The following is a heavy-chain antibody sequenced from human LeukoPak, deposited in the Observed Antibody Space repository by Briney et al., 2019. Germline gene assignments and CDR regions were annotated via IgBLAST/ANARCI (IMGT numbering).Heavy chain of an antibody. J-gene: IGHJ4*02. CDR3: ARDPGYTSGWRFDY. V-gene: IGHV4-59*01. CDR1: GGSISSYY. Sequence: PSETLSLTCTVSGGSISSYYWSWIRQPPGKGLEWIGYISYSGSTNYNPSLKSRVTISVDTSKNQFSLKLSSVTAADTAVYYCARDPGYTSGWRFDYWGQGTLVTVSS. CDR2: ISYSGST. D-gene: IGHD6-19*01.